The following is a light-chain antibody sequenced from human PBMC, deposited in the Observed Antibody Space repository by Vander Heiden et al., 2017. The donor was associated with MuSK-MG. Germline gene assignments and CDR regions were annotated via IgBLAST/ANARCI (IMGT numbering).Light chain of an antibody. V-gene: IGLV1-47*01. Sequence: QSVLTQPPSASGAPGQRVTITSSGSSSNIGSNYVYRYQQLPGTAPKLLIYRNNQRPSGVPDRFSGSKSGTSASLAISGLRSEDEADDYCAAWDDSLSGVVFGGGTKLTVL. CDR1: SSNIGSNY. J-gene: IGLJ2*01. CDR3: AAWDDSLSGVV. CDR2: RNN.